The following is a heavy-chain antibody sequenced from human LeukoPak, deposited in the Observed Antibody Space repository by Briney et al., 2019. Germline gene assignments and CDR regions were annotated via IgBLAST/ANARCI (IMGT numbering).Heavy chain of an antibody. D-gene: IGHD3-3*01. Sequence: SETLSLTCTVSGYSISSGYYCGRIRQPPGKGLEWIGSVYHSGSTYYNPSLKSRVTISTDKSKNQFSLKLTSVTAADTAVYYCGSQREWSLTEYHFDYWGQGTLVTVSS. J-gene: IGHJ4*02. CDR1: GYSISSGYY. V-gene: IGHV4-38-2*02. CDR2: VYHSGST. CDR3: GSQREWSLTEYHFDY.